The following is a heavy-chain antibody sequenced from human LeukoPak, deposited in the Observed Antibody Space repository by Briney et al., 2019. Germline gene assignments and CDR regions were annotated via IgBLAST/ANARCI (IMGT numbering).Heavy chain of an antibody. CDR3: ARDGVEFYNWFDP. CDR1: RFTFSNYA. D-gene: IGHD2-21*01. CDR2: ITGNGDYT. V-gene: IGHV3-23*01. Sequence: AGGSLRLSCAASRFTFSNYAMSWVRQAPGKGLEWVSAITGNGDYTDYADSVKGRFTISRDNAKNTLYLQMNSLRAEDTAVYYCARDGVEFYNWFDPWGQGTLVTVSS. J-gene: IGHJ5*02.